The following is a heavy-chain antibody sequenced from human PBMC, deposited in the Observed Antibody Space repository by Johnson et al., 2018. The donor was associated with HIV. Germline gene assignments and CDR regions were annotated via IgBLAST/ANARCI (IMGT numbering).Heavy chain of an antibody. D-gene: IGHD6-6*01. J-gene: IGHJ3*02. CDR3: AKDKEYSSSPGAFDI. CDR2: IWYDGSNK. CDR1: GFTFSSYG. Sequence: QVQLVESGGGVVQPGRSLRLSCAASGFTFSSYGMHWVRQAPGKGLEWVAVIWYDGSNKYYADSVKGRFTISRDNSKNTLYLQMNSLRAEDTAGYYCAKDKEYSSSPGAFDIWGQGTMVTVSS. V-gene: IGHV3-33*06.